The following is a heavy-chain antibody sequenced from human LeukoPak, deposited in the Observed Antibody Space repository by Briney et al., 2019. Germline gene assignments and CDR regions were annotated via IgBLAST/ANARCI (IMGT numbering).Heavy chain of an antibody. Sequence: SETLSLTCTVSGGSISSSSYYWGWIRQPPGKGLEWIGGIYYSGSTYYNPSLKSRVTISVDTSKNQFSLKLSSVTAADTAVYCCATWPIAAAGTTFDYWGQGTLVTVSS. CDR3: ATWPIAAAGTTFDY. D-gene: IGHD6-13*01. CDR2: IYYSGST. V-gene: IGHV4-39*01. J-gene: IGHJ4*02. CDR1: GGSISSSSYY.